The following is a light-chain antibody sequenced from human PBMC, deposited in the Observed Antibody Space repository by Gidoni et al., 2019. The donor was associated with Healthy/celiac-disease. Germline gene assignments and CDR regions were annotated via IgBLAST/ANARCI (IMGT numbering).Light chain of an antibody. V-gene: IGLV2-14*01. CDR1: SSDVGGSNY. J-gene: IGLJ2*01. CDR2: EVS. CDR3: SSYTSSSTLV. Sequence: QSALTQPVSVSGSPGQSLTISCTGTSSDVGGSNYVSWYQQHPGKAPKLMIYEVSNRPSGVSNRFSGSKSGNTASLTISGLQAEDEADYYCSSYTSSSTLVFGGGTKLTVL.